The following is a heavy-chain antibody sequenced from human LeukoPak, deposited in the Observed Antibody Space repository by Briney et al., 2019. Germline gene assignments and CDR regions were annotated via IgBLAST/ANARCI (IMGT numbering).Heavy chain of an antibody. D-gene: IGHD1-1*01. Sequence: GGSLRLSCAASGFTFSTYSMNWVRQAPGKGLEWVSSISGSSTYINYGDSVKGRFTVSRDNAKNSVYLQMSSLRAEDTAVYYCTRDYGGTEGVFDYWGQGSLVTGSS. CDR3: TRDYGGTEGVFDY. CDR2: ISGSSTYI. J-gene: IGHJ4*02. CDR1: GFTFSTYS. V-gene: IGHV3-21*01.